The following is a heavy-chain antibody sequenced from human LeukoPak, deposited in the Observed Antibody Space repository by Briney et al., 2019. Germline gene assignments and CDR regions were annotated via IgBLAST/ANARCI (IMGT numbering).Heavy chain of an antibody. D-gene: IGHD3-22*01. CDR2: IYYSGST. J-gene: IGHJ4*02. V-gene: IGHV4-39*01. Sequence: PSETLSLTCTVSGGSISSSNYYWGWVRQPPGKGLEWIGTIYYSGSTNYNPSLKSRVTISADMPKNQFSLKVNSVTAADTAVYYCARPATSGTYYSAFDYWGQGTLVTVSS. CDR3: ARPATSGTYYSAFDY. CDR1: GGSISSSNYY.